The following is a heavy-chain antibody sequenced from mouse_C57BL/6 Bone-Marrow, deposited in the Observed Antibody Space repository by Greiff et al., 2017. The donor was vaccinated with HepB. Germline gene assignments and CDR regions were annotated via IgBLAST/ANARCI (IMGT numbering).Heavy chain of an antibody. Sequence: VQLQQPGAELVKPGASVKLSCKASGYTFTSYWMQWVKQRPGQGLEWIGEIDPSDSYTNYNQKFKGKATLTVDTSSSTAYMQLSSLTSEDSAVYYCATYYGYENWYFDVWGTGTTVTVSS. J-gene: IGHJ1*03. CDR2: IDPSDSYT. CDR1: GYTFTSYW. D-gene: IGHD2-2*01. V-gene: IGHV1-50*01. CDR3: ATYYGYENWYFDV.